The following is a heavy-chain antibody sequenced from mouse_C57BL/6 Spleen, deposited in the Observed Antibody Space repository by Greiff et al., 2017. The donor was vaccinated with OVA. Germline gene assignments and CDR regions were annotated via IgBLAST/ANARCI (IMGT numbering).Heavy chain of an antibody. CDR2: ISYDGSN. V-gene: IGHV3-6*01. J-gene: IGHJ3*01. Sequence: DVKLQESGPGLVKPSQSLSLTCSVTGYSITSGYYWNWIRQFPGNKLEWMGYISYDGSNNYNPSLKNRISITRDTSKNQFFLKLNSVTTEDTATYYCARESSSPWFAYWGQGTLVTVSA. CDR3: ARESSSPWFAY. D-gene: IGHD1-1*01. CDR1: GYSITSGYY.